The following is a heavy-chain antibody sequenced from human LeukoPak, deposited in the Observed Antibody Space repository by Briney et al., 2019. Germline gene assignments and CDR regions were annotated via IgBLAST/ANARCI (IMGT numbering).Heavy chain of an antibody. J-gene: IGHJ4*02. Sequence: PGGSLRLSCAASGFTFGDYYMSWIRQAPGKGLEWVSYISSSGSTIYYADSVKGRFTISRDNAKNSLYLQMNSLRAEDTAVYYCAREAESSGYYYVGDYFDYWGQGTLVTVSS. CDR3: AREAESSGYYYVGDYFDY. D-gene: IGHD3-22*01. CDR1: GFTFGDYY. V-gene: IGHV3-11*01. CDR2: ISSSGSTI.